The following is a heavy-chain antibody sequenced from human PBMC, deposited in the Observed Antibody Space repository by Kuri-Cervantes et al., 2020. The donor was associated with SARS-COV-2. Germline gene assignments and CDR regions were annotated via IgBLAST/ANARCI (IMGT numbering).Heavy chain of an antibody. CDR1: GFTFSCYW. V-gene: IGHV3-74*01. D-gene: IGHD3-3*01. J-gene: IGHJ6*02. CDR3: ARDRYDFWSGLGYYYYGMDV. CDR2: INSDGSST. Sequence: GEYLKISCAASGFTFSCYWMHWVRQAPGKGLVWASRINSDGSSTSYADSVKGRFTISRDNAKNTLYLQMNSLRAEDTAVYYCARDRYDFWSGLGYYYYGMDVWGQGTTVTVSS.